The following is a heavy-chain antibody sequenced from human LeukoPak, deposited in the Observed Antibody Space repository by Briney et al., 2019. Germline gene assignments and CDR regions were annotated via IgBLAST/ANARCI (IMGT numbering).Heavy chain of an antibody. CDR3: AVEYCGGDCSPYYYYYMDV. Sequence: ASVKVSCKASGYTFTSYDINWVRQATGQGLEWMGWMNPNSGNTGYAQKFQGRVTMTRNTSISTAYMELSSLRSEDTAVYYCAVEYCGGDCSPYYYYYMDVWGKGTTVTVSS. D-gene: IGHD2-21*01. V-gene: IGHV1-8*01. CDR1: GYTFTSYD. J-gene: IGHJ6*03. CDR2: MNPNSGNT.